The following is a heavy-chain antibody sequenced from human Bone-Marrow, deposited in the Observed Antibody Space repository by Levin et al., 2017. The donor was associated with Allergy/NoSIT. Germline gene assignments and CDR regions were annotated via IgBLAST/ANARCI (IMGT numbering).Heavy chain of an antibody. D-gene: IGHD1-26*01. CDR2: IVPMFDAA. V-gene: IGHV1-69*06. CDR1: GGSFSSYG. J-gene: IGHJ6*02. CDR3: ARDEWGRKDNAYYYYAMDV. Sequence: SVKVSCKASGGSFSSYGISWVRQAPGQGLEWVGGIVPMFDAATYAQKFQGRVTISADKGTTTSIVYMEMNSLGSDATAVYYCARDEWGRKDNAYYYYAMDVWGQGTTVIVSS.